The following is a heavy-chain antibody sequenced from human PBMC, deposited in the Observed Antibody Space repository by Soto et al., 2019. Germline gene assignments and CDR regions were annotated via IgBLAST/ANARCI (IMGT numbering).Heavy chain of an antibody. D-gene: IGHD3-22*01. CDR2: IYYSGRT. V-gene: IGHV4-31*01. J-gene: IGHJ4*02. CDR1: GGSISSGGYY. Sequence: QVQLQESGPGLVKPSQTLSLTCTVSGGSISSGGYYWSWIRQHPGKGLEWIGYIYYSGRTYYNPSLKSPVTISVHTSKNQFSLKLSSVTAAATAVYYCARVLPYYYDSSGYTGFGYLDYWGQGTLVTVSS. CDR3: ARVLPYYYDSSGYTGFGYLDY.